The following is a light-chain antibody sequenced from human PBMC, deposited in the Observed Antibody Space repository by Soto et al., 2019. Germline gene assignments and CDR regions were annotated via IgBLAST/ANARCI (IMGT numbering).Light chain of an antibody. CDR3: SSYTTSDTWV. CDR1: SDDIGLYNY. J-gene: IGLJ3*02. V-gene: IGLV2-14*01. Sequence: QSALTQPASVSGSPGQSLTISCTGTSDDIGLYNYVSWYQQEPGKAPTLVIYEVSDRPSGVSDRFSGSKSDNTAYLTISGLQTEYEADYYCSSYTTSDTWVFGGGTQLTVL. CDR2: EVS.